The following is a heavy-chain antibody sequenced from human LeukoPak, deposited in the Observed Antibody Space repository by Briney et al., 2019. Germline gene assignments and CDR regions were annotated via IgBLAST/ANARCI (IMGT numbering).Heavy chain of an antibody. Sequence: ASVKVSCKASGYTFTSYDINWVRQATGQGLEWMGWISAYNGNTNYAQKLQGRVTMTTDTSTSTAYMELRSLRSDDTAVYYCARDDPNSSGWWFDYWGQGTLVTVSS. CDR1: GYTFTSYD. CDR3: ARDDPNSSGWWFDY. J-gene: IGHJ4*02. D-gene: IGHD6-19*01. V-gene: IGHV1-18*01. CDR2: ISAYNGNT.